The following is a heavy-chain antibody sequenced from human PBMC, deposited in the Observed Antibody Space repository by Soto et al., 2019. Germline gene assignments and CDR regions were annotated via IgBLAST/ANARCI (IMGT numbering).Heavy chain of an antibody. CDR3: ANEWSGSGSYFMDV. CDR1: GFTFSSHG. CDR2: ILYDGSNK. J-gene: IGHJ6*02. D-gene: IGHD3-10*01. Sequence: QVQLMESGGGVVQPGRSLRLSCAASGFTFSSHGMHWVRQAPGKGLEWVAVILYDGSNKNYADSVKGRFTISRDNSKNTLYLQMNSLRAEDTAVYYCANEWSGSGSYFMDVWGQGTTLTVYS. V-gene: IGHV3-30*18.